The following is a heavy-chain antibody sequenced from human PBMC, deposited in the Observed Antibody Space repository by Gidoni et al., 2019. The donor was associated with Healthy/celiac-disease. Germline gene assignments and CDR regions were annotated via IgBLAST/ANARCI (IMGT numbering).Heavy chain of an antibody. D-gene: IGHD4-17*01. J-gene: IGHJ5*02. V-gene: IGHV4-34*01. CDR3: ATTVVTPRLNWFDP. Sequence: QVQLQQWGAGLLKPSATLSLTCAVYGGSFSGYYWSWIRQPPGKGLEWIGEINHSGSTNYNPSLKIRVTISVDTSKNQFSLKLSSVTAADTAVYYCATTVVTPRLNWFDPWGQGTLVTVSS. CDR2: INHSGST. CDR1: GGSFSGYY.